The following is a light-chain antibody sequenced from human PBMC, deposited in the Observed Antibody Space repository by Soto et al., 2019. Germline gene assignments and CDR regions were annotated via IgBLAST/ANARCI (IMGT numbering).Light chain of an antibody. CDR1: SSGVGGYDY. CDR3: SSYTSTSTPCV. CDR2: DVS. Sequence: QSVLTQPASVSGSPGQSISISCTGISSGVGGYDYVSWYQQRPGKAPKLMIYDVSNRPSGVSNRFSGSKSGNTASLTISGLQAEDEADYCCSSYTSTSTPCVFGTGTKVTVL. V-gene: IGLV2-14*01. J-gene: IGLJ1*01.